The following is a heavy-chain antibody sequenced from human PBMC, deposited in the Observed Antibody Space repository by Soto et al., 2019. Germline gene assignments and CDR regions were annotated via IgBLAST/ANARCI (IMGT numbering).Heavy chain of an antibody. Sequence: QVQLQESGPGLVKSSQTLSLTCSVSGGSISRSVYYWTWLRQHPGKGLEWIGHLYYAGSSYSNPSLRSRLSLSLDTSNNQFSLKLNSVTAADTAVYYCARGLTTLYYFDSWGQGTLVSVSS. J-gene: IGHJ4*02. CDR1: GGSISRSVYY. CDR2: LYYAGSS. V-gene: IGHV4-31*02. D-gene: IGHD1-1*01. CDR3: ARGLTTLYYFDS.